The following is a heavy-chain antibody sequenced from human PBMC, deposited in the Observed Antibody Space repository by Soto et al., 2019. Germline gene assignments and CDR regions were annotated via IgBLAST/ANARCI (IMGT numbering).Heavy chain of an antibody. V-gene: IGHV3-9*01. Sequence: EVQLVESGGGLVQPGGFLRLSCVGSGFTYEDSAMHWVRQVSGKGLEWVSGIGWNSGSVGYVDSVKGRFTISRDNAKNSLYLQMNSLRPEDTALYYCAKDRRGYYGSGSLDYWGLGTLVTVSS. CDR1: GFTYEDSA. J-gene: IGHJ4*02. CDR3: AKDRRGYYGSGSLDY. D-gene: IGHD3-10*01. CDR2: IGWNSGSV.